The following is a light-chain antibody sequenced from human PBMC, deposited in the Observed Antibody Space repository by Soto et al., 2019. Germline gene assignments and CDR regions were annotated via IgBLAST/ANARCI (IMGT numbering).Light chain of an antibody. J-gene: IGLJ1*01. CDR3: ATWDDSLIAYV. Sequence: SVLTQPPSASGTPGQRVTISCSGSSSNIGSNTVNWYQQLPGTAPKLLIYSNNQRPSGVPDRFSGSKSGTSASLAISGLQSEDEADYCCATWDDSLIAYVFGTGTKVTVL. V-gene: IGLV1-44*01. CDR2: SNN. CDR1: SSNIGSNT.